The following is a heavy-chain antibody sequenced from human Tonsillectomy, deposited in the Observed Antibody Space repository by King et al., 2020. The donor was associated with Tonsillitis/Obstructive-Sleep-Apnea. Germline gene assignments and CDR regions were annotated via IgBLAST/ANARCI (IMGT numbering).Heavy chain of an antibody. D-gene: IGHD2-2*01. CDR2: ISGSGGST. V-gene: IGHV3-23*04. Sequence: QLVQSGGGLVQPGGSLRLSCAASGFTFSSYAMSWVRQAPGKGLEWGSAISGSGGSTYYADSVKGRFTISRDNSKNTRYLQMNSLRAEDTAVYYCAKDRSYIVVVPAAATDYWGQGTLVTVSS. CDR3: AKDRSYIVVVPAAATDY. J-gene: IGHJ4*02. CDR1: GFTFSSYA.